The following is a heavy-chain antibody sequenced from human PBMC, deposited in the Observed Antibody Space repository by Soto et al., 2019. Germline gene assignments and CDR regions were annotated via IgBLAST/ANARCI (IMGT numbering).Heavy chain of an antibody. J-gene: IGHJ4*02. CDR1: GFTFSNYG. Sequence: PGGSLRLSCAASGFTFSNYGMHWVRQAPGKGPEWVAVIWYDGNNKYYADSVKGRFTFSRDNSNNTLYVQMTSLRAEDTAVYYCARGLHSLFDYWGQGTLVTVSS. V-gene: IGHV3-33*01. CDR3: ARGLHSLFDY. D-gene: IGHD2-21*01. CDR2: IWYDGNNK.